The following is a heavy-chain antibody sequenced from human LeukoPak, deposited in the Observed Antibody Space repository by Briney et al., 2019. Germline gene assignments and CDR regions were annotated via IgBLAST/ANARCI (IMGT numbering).Heavy chain of an antibody. CDR2: MNPKSGNT. Sequence: VASVKVSCKASGYTFTSYDINWVRQATGQGLEWMGWMNPKSGNTGYAQKFQGRVTMTRNTSISTAYMELSSLRSEDTAVYYCARGITHKRGGHDYWGQGTLVTVSS. J-gene: IGHJ4*02. CDR3: ARGITHKRGGHDY. V-gene: IGHV1-8*01. CDR1: GYTFTSYD. D-gene: IGHD3-10*01.